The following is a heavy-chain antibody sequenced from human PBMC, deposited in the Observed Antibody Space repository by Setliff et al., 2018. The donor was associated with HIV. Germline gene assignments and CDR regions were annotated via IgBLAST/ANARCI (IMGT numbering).Heavy chain of an antibody. CDR2: INHSGVT. J-gene: IGHJ4*02. V-gene: IGHV4-34*01. D-gene: IGHD2-21*01. CDR1: GGSFTTYY. CDR3: ARGGVLTPLWPALDY. Sequence: PSETLSLTCAVYGGSFTTYYWTWIRQPPGKGLEWIGEINHSGVTNLSPSLKSRVTISVDPAKNQIFLKMNSVTAADTGVYFCARGGVLTPLWPALDYWCQGDLVTVSS.